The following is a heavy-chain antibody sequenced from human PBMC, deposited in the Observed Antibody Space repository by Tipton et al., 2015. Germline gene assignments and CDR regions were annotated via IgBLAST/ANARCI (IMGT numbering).Heavy chain of an antibody. Sequence: TLSLTCAVSAYSISSEYYWGWIRQPPGKGLEWIGSISHSGNTYYNPSLKSRVTMSRDTSKNQFSLKLTSVTAADTAVYYCARVPTTVTTYFDYWGQGTLVTVSS. CDR2: ISHSGNT. J-gene: IGHJ4*02. CDR1: AYSISSEYY. V-gene: IGHV4-38-2*01. CDR3: ARVPTTVTTYFDY. D-gene: IGHD4-17*01.